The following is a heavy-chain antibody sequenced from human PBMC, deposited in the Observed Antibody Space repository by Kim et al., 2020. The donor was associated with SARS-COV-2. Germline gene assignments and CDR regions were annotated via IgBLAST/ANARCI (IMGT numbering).Heavy chain of an antibody. J-gene: IGHJ4*02. D-gene: IGHD4-17*01. V-gene: IGHV1-2*02. CDR3: AGGYYGDYPALGY. Sequence: ASVKVSCKAPGYTFTGYYMHWVRQAPGQGLEWMGWNNHNSGGTNYEQKFQGRVTRTRDTSISTAYMELSRLRSDDTAVYYCAGGYYGDYPALGYWGQGTLVTVSS. CDR2: NNHNSGGT. CDR1: GYTFTGYY.